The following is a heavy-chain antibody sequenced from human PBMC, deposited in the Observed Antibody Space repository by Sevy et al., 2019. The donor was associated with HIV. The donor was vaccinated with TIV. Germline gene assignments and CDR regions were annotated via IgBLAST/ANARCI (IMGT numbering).Heavy chain of an antibody. V-gene: IGHV1-46*01. CDR1: GYTFTSYY. CDR2: INPSGGST. D-gene: IGHD3-10*01. Sequence: ASVKVSCKASGYTFTSYYIHWVRQAPGQGLEWMGIINPSGGSTSFAQKFQGRVTMTRDTSTGTVYMELSSLRSEDTAVYFCAREVRSGVDYWAQGTLVTVSS. CDR3: AREVRSGVDY. J-gene: IGHJ4*02.